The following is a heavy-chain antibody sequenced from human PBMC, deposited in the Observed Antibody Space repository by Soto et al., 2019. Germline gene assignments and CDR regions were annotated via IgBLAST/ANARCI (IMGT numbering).Heavy chain of an antibody. V-gene: IGHV3-23*01. CDR1: GFTFSSYA. D-gene: IGHD5-18*01. J-gene: IGHJ6*02. CDR3: AKGTGYSYVYGGMDV. Sequence: GGSLRLSCAVSGFTFSSYAMNWVRQAPGKGLEWVSGNVGSGYGTDYADSVKGRFTISRDNSKNTLYLQMNSLRAEDTAVYYCAKGTGYSYVYGGMDVWGQGTTVTVSS. CDR2: NVGSGYGT.